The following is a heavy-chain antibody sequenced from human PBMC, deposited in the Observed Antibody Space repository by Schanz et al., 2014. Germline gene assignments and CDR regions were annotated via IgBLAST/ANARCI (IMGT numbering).Heavy chain of an antibody. CDR2: VGDTGTTK. D-gene: IGHD3-22*01. V-gene: IGHV3-30*18. CDR1: GFPFSSHG. J-gene: IGHJ4*02. CDR3: AKSYDTSGYSGFDY. Sequence: QVQLVESGGGVVQPGRSLKLSCAASGFPFSSHGMHWVRQAPAKGLEWVAVVGDTGTTKFYADSVKGRFTISRDNSKNTLYLQMNSLRTEDTAVYFCAKSYDTSGYSGFDYWGQGTLVTVSS.